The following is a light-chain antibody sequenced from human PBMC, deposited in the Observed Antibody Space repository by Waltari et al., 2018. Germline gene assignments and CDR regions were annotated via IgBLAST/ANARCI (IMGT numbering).Light chain of an antibody. CDR2: EGS. V-gene: IGLV2-23*01. J-gene: IGLJ1*01. CDR1: SSL. CDR3: CSYAGGDIYV. Sequence: QSALTQPASVSGSPGQSITLPCTRASSLVSWYPQPPGKAPKLMIYEGSKRPSGVAYRFSGSQSDSAASLTISGLQAEDEADYYCCSYAGGDIYVFGTGTKVSVL.